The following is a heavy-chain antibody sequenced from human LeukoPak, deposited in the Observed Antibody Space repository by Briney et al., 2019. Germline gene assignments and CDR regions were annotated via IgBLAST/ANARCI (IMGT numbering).Heavy chain of an antibody. V-gene: IGHV3-21*01. CDR3: ARDRDLLGFDY. D-gene: IGHD2-15*01. J-gene: IGHJ4*02. Sequence: TGGSLRLSCAASGFTFSSYSMNWVRQAPGKGLEWVSSISSSSYIYYADSVKGRFTISRDNAKNSLYLQMNSLRAEDTAVYYCARDRDLLGFDYWGQGTLVTVSS. CDR2: ISSSSYI. CDR1: GFTFSSYS.